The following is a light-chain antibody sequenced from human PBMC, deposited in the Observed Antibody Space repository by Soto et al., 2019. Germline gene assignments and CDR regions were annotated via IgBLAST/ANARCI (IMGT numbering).Light chain of an antibody. CDR1: SSDVYGYNY. CDR3: SSYTSSSTLSTYV. V-gene: IGLV2-14*03. J-gene: IGLJ1*01. CDR2: DVS. Sequence: QSVLTKPASVSGSPGQSITISCTGTSSDVYGYNYVSWYQHHPGKAPKLMIYDVSNRPSGVSNRFSGSKSGNTASLIISGLQAEDEADYYCSSYTSSSTLSTYVFGTGTKVTVL.